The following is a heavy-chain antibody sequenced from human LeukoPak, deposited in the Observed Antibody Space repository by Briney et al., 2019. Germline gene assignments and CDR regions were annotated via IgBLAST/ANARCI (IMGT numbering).Heavy chain of an antibody. D-gene: IGHD4-11*01. J-gene: IGHJ4*02. CDR3: AKGSLEDYSNYDFDY. CDR1: GFTFSDFP. V-gene: IGHV3-30*04. Sequence: SGGSLRLSCAASGFTFSDFPIHWVRQSPGKGLEWVAVISYDVTNKYYANSVKGRFTISRDNAKNSLYLQMNSLRAEDMALYYCAKGSLEDYSNYDFDYWGQGTLVTVSS. CDR2: ISYDVTNK.